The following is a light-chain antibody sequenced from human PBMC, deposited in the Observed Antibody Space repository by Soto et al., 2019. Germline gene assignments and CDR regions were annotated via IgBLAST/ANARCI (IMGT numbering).Light chain of an antibody. J-gene: IGLJ1*01. CDR2: DVS. CDR1: SSDVGGYNY. CDR3: SSYTCRSTFV. V-gene: IGLV2-14*01. Sequence: QSALTQPASVSGSPGQSITISCTGTSSDVGGYNYVSWYQQHPGKAPKLMIYDVSNRPSGVSNRFSGSNSGNTASLTISCLQAEDEADYYCSSYTCRSTFVFGTGTKVTVL.